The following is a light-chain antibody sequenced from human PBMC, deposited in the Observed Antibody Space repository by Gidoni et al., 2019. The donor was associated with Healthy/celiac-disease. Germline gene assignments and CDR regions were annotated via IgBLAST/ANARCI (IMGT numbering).Light chain of an antibody. CDR3: QQYYSYPLFT. V-gene: IGKV1-8*01. CDR2: AAS. J-gene: IGKJ3*01. CDR1: QGISSY. Sequence: AIRLTHFPSSFSASTGDRVTITCRASQGISSYLAWYQQKPGKAPKLLIYAASTLQSGVPSRFSGSGSGTDFTLTISCLQSEDFATYYCQQYYSYPLFTFGPGTKVDIK.